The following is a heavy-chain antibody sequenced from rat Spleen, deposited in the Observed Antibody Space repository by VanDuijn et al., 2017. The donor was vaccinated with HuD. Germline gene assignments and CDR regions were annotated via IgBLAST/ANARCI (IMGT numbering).Heavy chain of an antibody. J-gene: IGHJ2*01. Sequence: EVQLVESGGGLVQPGRSLKLSCVASGFTFNYYWMTWIRQAPGKGLEWVASITNTGGSTYYPDSVKGRFTISRDNAKSTLNLQLDSLRSEDTATYYCTTDTFYDGTYYPGGFDYWGQGVMVTVSS. CDR3: TTDTFYDGTYYPGGFDY. D-gene: IGHD1-12*02. V-gene: IGHV5-31*01. CDR1: GFTFNYYW. CDR2: ITNTGGST.